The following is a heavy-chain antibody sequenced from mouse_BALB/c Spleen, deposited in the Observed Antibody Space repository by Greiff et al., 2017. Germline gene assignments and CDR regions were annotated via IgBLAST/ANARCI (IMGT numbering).Heavy chain of an antibody. V-gene: IGHV1-54*01. J-gene: IGHJ2*01. CDR3: ARSIYYVDY. CDR2: INPGSGGT. D-gene: IGHD2-1*01. Sequence: VQLQESGAELVRPGTSVKVSCKASGYAFTNYLIEWVKQRPGQGLEWIGVINPGSGGTNYNEKFKGKATLTADKSSSTAYMQLSSLTSDDSAVYFCARSIYYVDYWGQGTTLTVSS. CDR1: GYAFTNYL.